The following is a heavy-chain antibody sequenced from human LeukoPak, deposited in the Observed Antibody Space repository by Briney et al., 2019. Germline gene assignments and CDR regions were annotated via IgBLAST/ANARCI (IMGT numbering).Heavy chain of an antibody. D-gene: IGHD6-13*01. Sequence: GRSLRLSCAASGFTFSSCAMHWVRQAPGKGLEWVAVISYDGSNKYYADSVKGRFTISRDNSKNTLYLQMNSLRAEDTAVYYCASKPSSSWYEGPFDYWGQGTLVTVSS. CDR2: ISYDGSNK. CDR3: ASKPSSSWYEGPFDY. CDR1: GFTFSSCA. V-gene: IGHV3-30*04. J-gene: IGHJ4*02.